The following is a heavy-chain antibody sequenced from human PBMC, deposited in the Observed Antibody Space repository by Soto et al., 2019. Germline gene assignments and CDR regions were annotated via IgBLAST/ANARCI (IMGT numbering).Heavy chain of an antibody. CDR2: ISWNSGSI. V-gene: IGHV3-9*01. CDR3: AKAHPYDLLTGYYRYWYFDL. Sequence: EVQLVESGGGLVQPGRSLRLSCAASGFTFDDYAMHWVRQAPGKGLEWVSGISWNSGSIGYADSVKGRFTISRDNAKNSLYLQMNSLSAEDTALYYCAKAHPYDLLTGYYRYWYFDLWGRGTLVKDSS. J-gene: IGHJ2*01. D-gene: IGHD3-9*01. CDR1: GFTFDDYA.